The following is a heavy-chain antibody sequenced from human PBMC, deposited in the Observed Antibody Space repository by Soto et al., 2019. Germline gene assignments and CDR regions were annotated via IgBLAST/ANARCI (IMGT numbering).Heavy chain of an antibody. J-gene: IGHJ4*02. CDR3: AREGHEAVAGTVSSEFDY. CDR1: GFSLSTSGVG. Sequence: QITLKESGPTLVKPTQPLTLTCTFSGFSLSTSGVGVGWIRQPPGKALEWLALIYWDDDKRYSPSLKSRLTIPKDTFKTQVVLTMTNMDPVDTATYYCAREGHEAVAGTVSSEFDYWGQGTLVTVSA. V-gene: IGHV2-5*02. CDR2: IYWDDDK. D-gene: IGHD6-19*01.